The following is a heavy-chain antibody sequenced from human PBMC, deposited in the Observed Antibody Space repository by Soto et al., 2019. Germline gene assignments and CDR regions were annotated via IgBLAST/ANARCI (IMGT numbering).Heavy chain of an antibody. D-gene: IGHD6-13*01. J-gene: IGHJ5*02. CDR1: GFTFTSYA. CDR3: ARELDSSSWIRRQYNWFDP. Sequence: GGSLRLSCAASGFTFTSYAMSWVRQAPGKGLEWVSAISGSGSSTNYADSVKGRFTISRDSSKNTLYLQMNSLRAEDTAVYYCARELDSSSWIRRQYNWFDPWGQGTLVTVSS. V-gene: IGHV3-23*01. CDR2: ISGSGSST.